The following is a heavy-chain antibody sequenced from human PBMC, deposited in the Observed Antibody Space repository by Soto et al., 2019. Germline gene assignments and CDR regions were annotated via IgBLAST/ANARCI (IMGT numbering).Heavy chain of an antibody. Sequence: EVQLVESGGGLVQPGRSLRLSCAASGFTFDDYAMHWVRQAPGKGLEWVSGISWNSGSIGYADSVKGRFTISRDNAKNSLYLQMNSLRAEDTALYYCAKDIVAGTSLYYFDYWGQGTLVTVSS. V-gene: IGHV3-9*01. CDR1: GFTFDDYA. D-gene: IGHD6-19*01. J-gene: IGHJ4*02. CDR2: ISWNSGSI. CDR3: AKDIVAGTSLYYFDY.